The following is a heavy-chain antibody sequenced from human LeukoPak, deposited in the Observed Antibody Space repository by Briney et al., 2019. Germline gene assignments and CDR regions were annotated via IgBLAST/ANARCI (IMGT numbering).Heavy chain of an antibody. CDR3: ARVFDSGSQAYFYYMDV. CDR1: GGSIRGYY. CDR2: IYSSGST. Sequence: SETLSLTCNVSGGSIRGYYWSWIRQPPGKGLEWIGYIYSSGSTNYNPSLKSRVTTSVDTSKNQFSLKVSSVTAADTAVYYCARVFDSGSQAYFYYMDVWGKGTTVTISS. J-gene: IGHJ6*03. V-gene: IGHV4-59*01. D-gene: IGHD3-16*01.